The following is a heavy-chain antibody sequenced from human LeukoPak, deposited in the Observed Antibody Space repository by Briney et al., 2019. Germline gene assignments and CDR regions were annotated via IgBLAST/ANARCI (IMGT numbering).Heavy chain of an antibody. J-gene: IGHJ4*02. Sequence: GGSLRLSCAASGFTFSSYSMNWVRQAPGKGLEWVSSISSSSSYIYHADSVKGRFTISRDNAKNTLSLQMNSLRAEDTAVYYCISDHTGHDDYWGQGTLVTVSS. CDR3: ISDHTGHDDY. CDR1: GFTFSSYS. D-gene: IGHD1-1*01. V-gene: IGHV3-21*06. CDR2: ISSSSSYI.